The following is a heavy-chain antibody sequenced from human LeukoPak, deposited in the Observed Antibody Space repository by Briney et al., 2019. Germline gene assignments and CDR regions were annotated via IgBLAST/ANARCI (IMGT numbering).Heavy chain of an antibody. CDR2: TNPNSGGT. CDR1: GYTFTGYY. J-gene: IGHJ3*02. Sequence: ASVKVSCKASGYTFTGYYMHWVRQAPGQGLEWMGWTNPNSGGTNYAQKFQGRVTMTRDTSISTAYMELSRLRSDDTAVYYCTRDQRTYDAFDIWGQGTMVTVSS. V-gene: IGHV1-2*02. CDR3: TRDQRTYDAFDI.